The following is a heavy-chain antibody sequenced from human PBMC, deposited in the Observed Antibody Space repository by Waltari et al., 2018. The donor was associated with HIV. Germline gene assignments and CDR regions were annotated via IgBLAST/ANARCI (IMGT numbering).Heavy chain of an antibody. CDR3: ARKGGIGSGWYAFDH. CDR2: MNPNSGNT. CDR1: VYTFTTYN. Sequence: QVQLVQSGAAVKKPGSPVKVSCTASVYTFTTYNIDWVRQASGHGPEWMGWMNPNSGNTGYAQKFQGRVTMTRNTSISTAYMELSSLKSEDTAVYYCARKGGIGSGWYAFDHWGQGTLVAVSS. D-gene: IGHD6-19*01. J-gene: IGHJ4*02. V-gene: IGHV1-8*01.